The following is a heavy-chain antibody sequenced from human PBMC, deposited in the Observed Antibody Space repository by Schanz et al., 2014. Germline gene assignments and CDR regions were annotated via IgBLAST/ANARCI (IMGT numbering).Heavy chain of an antibody. CDR3: ASGVHVSSLQKGLQF. J-gene: IGHJ1*01. CDR2: ISASGGST. CDR1: GFTVSSNH. Sequence: EGQLAESGGGLVQPGGSLRLSCAVSGFTVSSNHMSWVRQAPGKGLEWVSTISASGGSTYYADSVKGRVTISRDNAKNSVSLQMRRLRVEDTAVYYCASGVHVSSLQKGLQFWGRGTLVIVSS. V-gene: IGHV3-66*01. D-gene: IGHD3-10*01.